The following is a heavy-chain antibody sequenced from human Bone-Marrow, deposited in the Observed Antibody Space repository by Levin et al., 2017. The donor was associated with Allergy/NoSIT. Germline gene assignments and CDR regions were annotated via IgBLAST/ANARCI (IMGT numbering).Heavy chain of an antibody. D-gene: IGHD2-2*01. CDR1: GYTFTKDW. V-gene: IGHV5-51*01. J-gene: IGHJ5*02. CDR3: ARGKKDCSATTCYSYNWFDA. CDR2: IYPGDSDT. Sequence: GESLKISCMGSGYTFTKDWIAWVRQMPGKGLEWMGIIYPGDSDTRYSPSFQGQVTISAVKSINTAYLQWSRLKASDTAMYYCARGKKDCSATTCYSYNWFDAWGQGTLVTVSS.